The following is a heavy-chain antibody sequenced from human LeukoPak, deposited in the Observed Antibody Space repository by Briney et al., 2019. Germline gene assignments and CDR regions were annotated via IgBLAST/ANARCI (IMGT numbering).Heavy chain of an antibody. D-gene: IGHD3-10*01. J-gene: IGHJ3*02. Sequence: ASVKVSCKASGYXFTGYYMHWVRQAPGQGREWMGWINPNSGGTNYAQKFQGRVTMTRDTSISTAYMELSRLRSDDTAVYYCARPMVRGVTDAFDIWGQGTMVTVSS. CDR3: ARPMVRGVTDAFDI. CDR2: INPNSGGT. CDR1: GYXFTGYY. V-gene: IGHV1-2*02.